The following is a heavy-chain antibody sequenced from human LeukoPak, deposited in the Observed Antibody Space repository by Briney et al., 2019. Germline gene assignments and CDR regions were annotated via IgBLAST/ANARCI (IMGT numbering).Heavy chain of an antibody. CDR2: IRYDGSNI. D-gene: IGHD6-13*01. J-gene: IGHJ6*03. CDR3: AKDLQQRLVSPYYYYMDV. V-gene: IGHV3-30*02. Sequence: GGSLRLSCAASGFIFTRYGMHWVRQAPGKGLEWVAFIRYDGSNIHYADSVKGRFTVSRDNSKLYLQMNSLGAEDMAVYYCAKDLQQRLVSPYYYYMDVWGKGTTVTVSS. CDR1: GFIFTRYG.